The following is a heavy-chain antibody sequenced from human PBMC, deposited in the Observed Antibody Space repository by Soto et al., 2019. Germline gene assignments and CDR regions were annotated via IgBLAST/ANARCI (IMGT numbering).Heavy chain of an antibody. V-gene: IGHV3-30*18. CDR1: GFSFSSYG. Sequence: QVQLVETGGGVVQPGRSLRLSCAASGFSFSSYGMHWVRQAPVKGLEWVATISSDGDNKYYVDSVKGRFTISRDNSKNTLYLHMNSLRPEDTAVYYCTKTRLVIAVAGTAFDIWGQGTMVTVSS. D-gene: IGHD6-19*01. CDR3: TKTRLVIAVAGTAFDI. CDR2: ISSDGDNK. J-gene: IGHJ3*02.